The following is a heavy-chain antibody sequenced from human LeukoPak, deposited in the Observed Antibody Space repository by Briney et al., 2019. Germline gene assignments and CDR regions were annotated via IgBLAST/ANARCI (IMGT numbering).Heavy chain of an antibody. CDR1: GGSISSYY. D-gene: IGHD6-6*01. CDR3: ARELGDDSSSYDAFDI. V-gene: IGHV4-4*07. J-gene: IGHJ3*02. CDR2: IYTSGST. Sequence: PSETLSLTCTVSGGSISSYYWSCIRQPAGKGLEWIGRIYTSGSTNYNPSLKSRVTMSVDTSKNQFSLKLSSVTAADTAVYYCARELGDDSSSYDAFDIWGQGTMVTVSS.